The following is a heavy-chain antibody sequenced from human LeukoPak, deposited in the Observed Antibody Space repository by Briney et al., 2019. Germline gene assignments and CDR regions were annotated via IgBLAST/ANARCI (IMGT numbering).Heavy chain of an antibody. CDR2: ISSSGSTI. CDR3: AELGITMIGGV. Sequence: GGSLRLSCAASGFTFDDYSMTWVRQAPGKGLEWVSYISSSGSTIYYADSVKGRFTISRDNAKNSLYLQMNSLRAEDTAVYYCAELGITMIGGVWGKGTTVTISS. V-gene: IGHV3-48*04. D-gene: IGHD3-10*02. CDR1: GFTFDDYS. J-gene: IGHJ6*04.